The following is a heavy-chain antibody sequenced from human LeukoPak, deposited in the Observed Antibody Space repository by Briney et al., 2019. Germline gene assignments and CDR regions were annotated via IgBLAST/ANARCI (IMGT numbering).Heavy chain of an antibody. Sequence: PGGSLRLSCAASGFTVSSSYMSWVRQAPGKGLEWVSVIYSGGSTYYADSVKGRFTISRDNSKNTLYLQMNSLRAEDTAVYYCARGGQWELPEAFDIWGQGTMVTVSS. CDR2: IYSGGST. D-gene: IGHD1-26*01. V-gene: IGHV3-66*02. CDR3: ARGGQWELPEAFDI. CDR1: GFTVSSSY. J-gene: IGHJ3*02.